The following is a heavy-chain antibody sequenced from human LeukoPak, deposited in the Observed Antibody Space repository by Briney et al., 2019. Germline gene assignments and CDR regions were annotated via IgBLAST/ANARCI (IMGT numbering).Heavy chain of an antibody. V-gene: IGHV4-59*01. CDR2: IYYSGNT. D-gene: IGHD3-16*02. Sequence: SETLSLTCTVSGGSISSYYWSWIRQPPGKGLEWIGYIYYSGNTNYNPSLKSRVTISVDTSKNQFSLKLSSVTAADTAVYYCASVTFGGVIVDYWGQGTLVTASS. CDR3: ASVTFGGVIVDY. J-gene: IGHJ4*02. CDR1: GGSISSYY.